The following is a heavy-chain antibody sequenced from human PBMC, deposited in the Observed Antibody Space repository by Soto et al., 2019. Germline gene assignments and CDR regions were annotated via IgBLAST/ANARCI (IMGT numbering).Heavy chain of an antibody. D-gene: IGHD6-19*01. J-gene: IGHJ4*02. CDR2: ISYDGSNK. Sequence: VQLVESGGDLVQPGGSLRLSCAASGFTFGDHAMHWVRQVPGRGLEWVAVISYDGSNKYYADSVKGRFTISRDNSKNTLYLQMNSLRDEDTAVYYCAKDQLSGWNKYYFDYWGRGTLVTVSS. CDR1: GFTFGDHA. CDR3: AKDQLSGWNKYYFDY. V-gene: IGHV3-30*18.